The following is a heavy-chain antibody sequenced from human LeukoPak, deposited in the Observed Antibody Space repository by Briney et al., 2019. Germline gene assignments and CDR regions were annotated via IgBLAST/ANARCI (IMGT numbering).Heavy chain of an antibody. D-gene: IGHD3-16*01. CDR2: ISGSGGGT. V-gene: IGHV3-23*01. Sequence: GGSLRLSCAASGFTFSSSAMSWVRQAPGKGLEWISLISGSGGGTYYADSVKGRFTISRDNSKNTLYLQMNSLRAEDTAVYYCAKDFTRGGYYGMDVWGQGTTATVSS. CDR3: AKDFTRGGYYGMDV. J-gene: IGHJ6*02. CDR1: GFTFSSSA.